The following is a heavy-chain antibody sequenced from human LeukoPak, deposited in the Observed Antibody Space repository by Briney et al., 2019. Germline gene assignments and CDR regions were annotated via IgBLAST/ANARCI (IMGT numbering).Heavy chain of an antibody. D-gene: IGHD5-18*01. Sequence: SETLSLTCTVSGGSISSSSYYWGWIRQPPGKGLEWIGTIYYSGSTYYNPSLRSRVTISVDTSKNHFSLKLSSVTAADTAVYYCARLQSCGYNYESGSSGTPYFDFWGQGTLVTVSS. V-gene: IGHV4-39*02. CDR2: IYYSGST. CDR3: ARLQSCGYNYESGSSGTPYFDF. CDR1: GGSISSSSYY. J-gene: IGHJ4*02.